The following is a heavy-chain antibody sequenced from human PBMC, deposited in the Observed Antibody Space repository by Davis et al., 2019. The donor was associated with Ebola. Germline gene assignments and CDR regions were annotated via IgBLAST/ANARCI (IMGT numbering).Heavy chain of an antibody. CDR1: GYTFTSYD. J-gene: IGHJ4*02. D-gene: IGHD6-13*01. CDR3: ARGGSSSWSDEIDY. V-gene: IGHV1-8*03. CDR2: MNPNSGNT. Sequence: ASVKVSCKASGYTFTSYDINWVRQATGQGLEWMGWMNPNSGNTGYAQKFQGRVTITRNASISTAYMELSSLRSDDTAVYYCARGGSSSWSDEIDYWGQGTLVTVSS.